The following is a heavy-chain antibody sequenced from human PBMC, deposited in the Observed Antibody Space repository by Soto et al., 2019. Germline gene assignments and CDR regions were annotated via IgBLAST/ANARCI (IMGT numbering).Heavy chain of an antibody. Sequence: ASVKVSCKVSGYTLTELSMHWVRQAPGKGLEWMGGFDPEDGETIYAQKFQGRVTMTEDTSTDTAYMELSSLRSEDTAVYYCARDGSGSSPPSHQYGLDVWGQGTTVTVSS. CDR3: ARDGSGSSPPSHQYGLDV. D-gene: IGHD3-10*01. CDR2: FDPEDGET. V-gene: IGHV1-24*01. CDR1: GYTLTELS. J-gene: IGHJ6*02.